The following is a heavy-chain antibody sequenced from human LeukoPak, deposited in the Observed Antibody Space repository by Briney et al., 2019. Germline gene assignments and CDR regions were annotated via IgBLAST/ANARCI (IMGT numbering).Heavy chain of an antibody. J-gene: IGHJ4*02. D-gene: IGHD5-18*01. CDR1: GFTFSSYA. CDR2: ISDSGGST. CDR3: AKDPASGYSYGYYDY. V-gene: IGHV3-23*01. Sequence: GGSLRLSCAASGFTFSSYAMSWVRQAPGKGLEWVSAISDSGGSTYYADSVKGRFTISRDNSKNTLYLQMNSLRAEDTAVYYCAKDPASGYSYGYYDYWGQGTLVTVSS.